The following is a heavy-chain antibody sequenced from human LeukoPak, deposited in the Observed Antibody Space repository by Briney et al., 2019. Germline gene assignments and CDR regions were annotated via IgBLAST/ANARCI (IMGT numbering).Heavy chain of an antibody. CDR3: ARVLGYCSGGSCHGRFDS. CDR2: VYYSGSA. D-gene: IGHD2-15*01. Sequence: SETLPLTCTVSGGSISSGDYYWTWIRQPPGKGLEWIGYVYYSGSANYNPSLMSRVTISVDTSKSQFSLKLSSVTAADTAVYYCARVLGYCSGGSCHGRFDSWGRGTLATVSS. V-gene: IGHV4-61*08. J-gene: IGHJ5*01. CDR1: GGSISSGDYY.